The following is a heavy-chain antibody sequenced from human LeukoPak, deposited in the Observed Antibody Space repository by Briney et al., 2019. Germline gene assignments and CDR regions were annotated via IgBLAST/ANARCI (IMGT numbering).Heavy chain of an antibody. CDR3: ARRGKRGYSYGSFDY. D-gene: IGHD5-18*01. Sequence: SETLSLTCTVSGGSISSYYWSWIRQPPGKGLEWIGYIYYSGSTNYNPSLKSRVTISVDTSKNQFSLKLSSVTAADTAVYYCARRGKRGYSYGSFDYWGQGTLVTVSS. CDR1: GGSISSYY. J-gene: IGHJ4*02. V-gene: IGHV4-59*12. CDR2: IYYSGST.